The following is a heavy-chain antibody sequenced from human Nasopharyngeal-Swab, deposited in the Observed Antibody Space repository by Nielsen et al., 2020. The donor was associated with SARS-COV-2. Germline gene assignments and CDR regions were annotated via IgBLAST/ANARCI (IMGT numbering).Heavy chain of an antibody. CDR3: ARISGWSGYYLYYYYYMDV. J-gene: IGHJ6*03. Sequence: GSLRLSCAVYGGSFSGYYWSWIRQPPGKGLEWIGEINHSGSTNYNPSLKSRVTISVDTSKNQFSLKLSSVTAADTAVYYCARISGWSGYYLYYYYYMDVWGKGTTVTVSS. D-gene: IGHD3-3*01. CDR2: INHSGST. V-gene: IGHV4-34*01. CDR1: GGSFSGYY.